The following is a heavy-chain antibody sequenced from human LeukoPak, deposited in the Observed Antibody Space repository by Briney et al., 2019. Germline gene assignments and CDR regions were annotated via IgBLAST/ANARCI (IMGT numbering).Heavy chain of an antibody. CDR1: GGSISSYY. V-gene: IGHV4-4*07. CDR3: ARDRAAAGPTIYYYYGMDV. J-gene: IGHJ6*02. Sequence: SETLPLTCTVSGGSISSYYWSWIRQPAGKGLEWIGRIYTSGSTNYNPSLKSRVTMSVDTSKNQFSLKLSSVTAADTAVYYCARDRAAAGPTIYYYYGMDVWGQGTTVTVSS. D-gene: IGHD6-13*01. CDR2: IYTSGST.